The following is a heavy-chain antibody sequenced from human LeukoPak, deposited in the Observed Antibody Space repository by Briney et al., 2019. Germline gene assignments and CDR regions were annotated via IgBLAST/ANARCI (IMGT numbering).Heavy chain of an antibody. V-gene: IGHV3-13*04. D-gene: IGHD4-17*01. CDR3: ARAAVTNWYFDL. J-gene: IGHJ2*01. CDR1: GLTFSSYD. CDR2: IGTAGDT. Sequence: PGGSLRLSCAASGLTFSSYDMHWVRQATGKGLEWVSAIGTAGDTYYPGSVKGRFTISRENAKNSLYLQMNSLRAGDTAVYYCARAAVTNWYFDLWGRGTLVTVSS.